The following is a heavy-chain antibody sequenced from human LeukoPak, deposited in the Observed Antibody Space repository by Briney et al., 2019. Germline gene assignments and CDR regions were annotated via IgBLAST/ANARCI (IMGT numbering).Heavy chain of an antibody. CDR2: IYPGDSDT. D-gene: IGHD3-22*01. J-gene: IGHJ4*02. CDR3: ALQGSYDSSGYYFYYFDY. CDR1: GYSFTSYW. Sequence: GESLKISCKGSGYSFTSYWIGWVRQMPGKGLEWMGIIYPGDSDTRYSPSFRGQVTISADKSISTAYLQWSSLKASDTAMYYCALQGSYDSSGYYFYYFDYWGQGTLVTVSS. V-gene: IGHV5-51*01.